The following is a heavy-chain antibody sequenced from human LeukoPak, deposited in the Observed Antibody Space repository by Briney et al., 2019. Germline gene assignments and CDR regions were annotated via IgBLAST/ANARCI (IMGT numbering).Heavy chain of an antibody. CDR2: ISSSGSAI. CDR3: ARVHYYDSSGFDY. J-gene: IGHJ4*02. Sequence: PGGSLRLSCAASGFTFSNYEMNWVRQAPGKGLEWVSYISSSGSAIYYAHSVKGRFTISRDNAKNSMYLQMNSLRADDTAVYYCARVHYYDSSGFDYWGQGTLVTVSS. CDR1: GFTFSNYE. D-gene: IGHD3-22*01. V-gene: IGHV3-48*03.